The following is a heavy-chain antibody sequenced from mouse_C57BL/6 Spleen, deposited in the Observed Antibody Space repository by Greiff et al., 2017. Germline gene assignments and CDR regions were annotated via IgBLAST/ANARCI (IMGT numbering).Heavy chain of an antibody. J-gene: IGHJ2*01. D-gene: IGHD1-1*01. CDR3: ARDILDYGSSLYYFDY. Sequence: VKLLESGAELVRPGASVKLSCKASGYTFTDYYINWVKQRPGQGLEWIARIYPGSGNTYYNEKFKGKATLTAEKSSSTAYMQLSSLTSEDSAVYFCARDILDYGSSLYYFDYWGQGTTLTVSA. CDR2: IYPGSGNT. CDR1: GYTFTDYY. V-gene: IGHV1-76*01.